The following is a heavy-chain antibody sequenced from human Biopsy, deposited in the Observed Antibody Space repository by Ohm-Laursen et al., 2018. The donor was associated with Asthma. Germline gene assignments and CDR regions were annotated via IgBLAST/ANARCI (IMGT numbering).Heavy chain of an antibody. J-gene: IGHJ3*02. V-gene: IGHV3-30*01. CDR1: GFSFSNFA. Sequence: SLRLSCAAFGFSFSNFAIHWVRQAPGKGLEWVGVISKDASTQDYADSVKGRFTMARDNSKNTLDLQMNSLREEDTAVYYCVRDGTDDAFDIWGQGTVASVSS. D-gene: IGHD1-1*01. CDR2: ISKDASTQ. CDR3: VRDGTDDAFDI.